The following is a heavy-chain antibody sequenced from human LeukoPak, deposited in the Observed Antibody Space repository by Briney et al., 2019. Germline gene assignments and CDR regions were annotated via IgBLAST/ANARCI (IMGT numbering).Heavy chain of an antibody. V-gene: IGHV3-33*01. Sequence: GRSLRLSCAASGFTFSSYGMHWVRQAPGKGLEWVAVIWYDGSNKYYADSVKGRFTISRDNSKNTLCLQMNSLRAEDTAVYYCAGSAKGYYATYWGQGTLVTVSS. D-gene: IGHD2-2*01. CDR2: IWYDGSNK. CDR1: GFTFSSYG. J-gene: IGHJ4*02. CDR3: AGSAKGYYATY.